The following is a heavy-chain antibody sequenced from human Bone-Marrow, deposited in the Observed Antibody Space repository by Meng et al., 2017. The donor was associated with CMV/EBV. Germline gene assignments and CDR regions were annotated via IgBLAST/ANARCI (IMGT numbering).Heavy chain of an antibody. CDR2: INPSGGST. V-gene: IGHV1-46*01. CDR1: GYTFTGYY. CDR3: ARDTVRGYYYDSSGYYY. J-gene: IGHJ4*02. D-gene: IGHD3-22*01. Sequence: ASVKVSCKACGYTFTGYYMHWVRQAPGQGLEWMGIINPSGGSTSYAQKFQGRVTMTRDTSTSTVYMEPSSLRSEDTAVYYCARDTVRGYYYDSSGYYYWGQGTRVTVSS.